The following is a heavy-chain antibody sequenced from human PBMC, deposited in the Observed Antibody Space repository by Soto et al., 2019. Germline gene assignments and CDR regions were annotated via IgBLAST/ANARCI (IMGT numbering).Heavy chain of an antibody. CDR3: ARGQQLVLTRGAYYCMDV. V-gene: IGHV1-2*02. J-gene: IGHJ6*02. Sequence: ASVKVSCKASGYTFTGYYMHWVRQAPGQGLEWMGWINPNSGGTNYAQKFQGRVTMTRDTSISTAYRELSRLRSDDTAVYYCARGQQLVLTRGAYYCMDVWGQGTTVTVSS. D-gene: IGHD6-6*01. CDR2: INPNSGGT. CDR1: GYTFTGYY.